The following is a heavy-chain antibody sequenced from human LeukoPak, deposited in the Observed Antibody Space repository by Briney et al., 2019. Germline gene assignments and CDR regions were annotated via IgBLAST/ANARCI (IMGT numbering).Heavy chain of an antibody. CDR1: GYSLSSGYS. CDR2: IYHSGST. Sequence: PSETLSLTCAVSGYSLSSGYSWGWIRQPPGKGREWVGRIYHSGSTYYNPSLKSRVTISVDTSKNQFSLKLSSVTAADTAVYYCAGAGDFWSGYYADFDYWGQGTLVTVSS. D-gene: IGHD3-3*01. V-gene: IGHV4-38-2*01. J-gene: IGHJ4*02. CDR3: AGAGDFWSGYYADFDY.